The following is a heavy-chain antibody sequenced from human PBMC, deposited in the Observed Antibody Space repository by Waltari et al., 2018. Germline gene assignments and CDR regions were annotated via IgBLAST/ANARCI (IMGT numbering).Heavy chain of an antibody. V-gene: IGHV3-20*04. J-gene: IGHJ4*02. CDR2: INWSGART. CDR3: VREVFGSGWRESYFFDY. CDR1: GLTFIDYV. D-gene: IGHD6-19*01. Sequence: EVQLVESGGGMVRPGGSVRLSGAASGLTFIDYVVGWVRQVPGKGWEWVSGINWSGARTSYADSVMGRFTVSRDNAMNSLYLEMSSLRAEDTALYYCVREVFGSGWRESYFFDYWGQGTLVTVSS.